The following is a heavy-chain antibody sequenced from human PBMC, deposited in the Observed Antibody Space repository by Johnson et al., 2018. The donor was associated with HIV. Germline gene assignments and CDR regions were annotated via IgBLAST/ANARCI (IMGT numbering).Heavy chain of an antibody. Sequence: VQLVESGGGVVQPGRSLRLSCVASGFTFSSYAMHWVRQAPGTGLEYVSAISSNGGSTYYANSVKGRFTISRDNSKNTLYLQMGSLRAEDMAVYYCARGPGGFGDFDIWGQGTMVTVSS. V-gene: IGHV3-64*01. J-gene: IGHJ3*02. CDR2: ISSNGGST. CDR3: ARGPGGFGDFDI. CDR1: GFTFSSYA. D-gene: IGHD2-8*02.